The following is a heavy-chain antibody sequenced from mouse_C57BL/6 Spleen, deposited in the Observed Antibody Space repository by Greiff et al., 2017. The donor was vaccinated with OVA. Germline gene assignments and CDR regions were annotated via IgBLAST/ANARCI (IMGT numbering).Heavy chain of an antibody. Sequence: VQLKESGPELVKPGASVKMSCKASGYTFTDYNMHWVKQSHGKSLEWIGYINPNNGGTSYNQKFKGKATLTVNKSSSTAYMELRSLTSEDSAVYYCARKGYYAMDYWGQGTSVTVSS. CDR3: ARKGYYAMDY. V-gene: IGHV1-22*01. CDR2: INPNNGGT. CDR1: GYTFTDYN. J-gene: IGHJ4*01.